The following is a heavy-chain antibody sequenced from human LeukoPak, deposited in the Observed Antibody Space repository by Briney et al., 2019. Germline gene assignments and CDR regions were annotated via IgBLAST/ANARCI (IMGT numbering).Heavy chain of an antibody. Sequence: PGGSLRLSCAASGFTFSGYNMNWVRQAPGKGLEWVSYISSSSSTKYYADSVKGRFTISRDNAKNSLYLQMNSLRAEDTAIYYRAREGGFGGYDLDYWGQGTLVTVSS. J-gene: IGHJ4*02. CDR2: ISSSSSTK. V-gene: IGHV3-48*01. D-gene: IGHD5-12*01. CDR1: GFTFSGYN. CDR3: AREGGFGGYDLDY.